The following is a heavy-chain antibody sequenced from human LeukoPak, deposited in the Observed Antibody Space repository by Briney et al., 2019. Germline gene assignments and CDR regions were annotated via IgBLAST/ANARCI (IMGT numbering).Heavy chain of an antibody. Sequence: GSLRLSCAASGFTFSRYAMHWVRQGPGKGLEWVAAISYDGSNKKYADSVKGRFTISRDNSKNTLYLQMNSLRAEDTAVYYCAKVGFMTTVTTDYWGQGTLVTVSS. CDR3: AKVGFMTTVTTDY. D-gene: IGHD4-17*01. V-gene: IGHV3-30*04. J-gene: IGHJ4*02. CDR1: GFTFSRYA. CDR2: ISYDGSNK.